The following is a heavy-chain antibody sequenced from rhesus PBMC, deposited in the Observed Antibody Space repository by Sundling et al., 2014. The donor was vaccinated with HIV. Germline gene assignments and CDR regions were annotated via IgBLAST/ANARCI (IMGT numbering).Heavy chain of an antibody. V-gene: IGHV4-99*01. CDR2: ISGSSGST. CDR3: ARHSSFGLVII. CDR1: GYSISSGYY. D-gene: IGHD3-3*01. J-gene: IGHJ4*01. Sequence: QVQLQESGPGLVKPSETLSLTCAVSGYSISSGYYWGWIRQPPGKGLEYIGYISGSSGSTYYNPSLKSRVTISKDTSKNQFSLKLSSVTAADTAVYYCARHSSFGLVIIWGQGVLVTVSS.